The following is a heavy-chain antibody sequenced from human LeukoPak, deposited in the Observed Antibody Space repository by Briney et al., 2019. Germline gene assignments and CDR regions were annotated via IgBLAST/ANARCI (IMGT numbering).Heavy chain of an antibody. CDR3: AREDRWELTFDY. Sequence: PGGSLRLSCAASGFTFSSYGMHWVRQAPGKGLEWVAFIRYDGNNKYYADSVKGRFTISRDNSKNTLYLQMNSLRAEDTAVYYCAREDRWELTFDYWGQGTLVTVSS. D-gene: IGHD1-26*01. V-gene: IGHV3-30*02. J-gene: IGHJ4*02. CDR1: GFTFSSYG. CDR2: IRYDGNNK.